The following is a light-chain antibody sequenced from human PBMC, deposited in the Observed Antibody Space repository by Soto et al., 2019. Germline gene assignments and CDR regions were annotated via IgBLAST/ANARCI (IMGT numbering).Light chain of an antibody. CDR1: QSLSSNY. CDR3: QQYSNSPLT. CDR2: GAS. J-gene: IGKJ4*01. V-gene: IGKV3-20*01. Sequence: EIVLTQSPGTLSLSPGERATLSCRASQSLSSNYLAWYQQKPGQAPRLLIYGASSRATGIPDRFSGSGSGTDFTFTISRLEPEDFAVYYCQQYSNSPLTFGGGTKVDIK.